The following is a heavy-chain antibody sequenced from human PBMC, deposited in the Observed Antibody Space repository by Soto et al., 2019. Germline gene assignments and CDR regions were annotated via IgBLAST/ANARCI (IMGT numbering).Heavy chain of an antibody. Sequence: EVQLVESGGGLVQPGGSLRLSCAASGFTVSSNYMSWVRQAPGKGLEWVSVIYSGGSTYYADSVKGRFTISRDNSKNTLYLQMNSLRAGDTAVYYCARDRIAVAGNPEYFQHRGQGTLVTVSS. CDR1: GFTVSSNY. CDR3: ARDRIAVAGNPEYFQH. J-gene: IGHJ1*01. CDR2: IYSGGST. V-gene: IGHV3-66*01. D-gene: IGHD6-19*01.